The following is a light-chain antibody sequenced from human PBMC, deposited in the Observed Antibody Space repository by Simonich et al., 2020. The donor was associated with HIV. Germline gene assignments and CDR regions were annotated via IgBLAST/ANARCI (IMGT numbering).Light chain of an antibody. CDR2: WAP. J-gene: IGKJ1*01. CDR1: QSVLHTSNNKNY. Sequence: DIVVTQSPDSLPVSLGERATINCKSSQSVLHTSNNKNYLAWYQQKPGQPPKLRIYWAPTRESGVPDRFSGSGSGTLFTLTISSLQAEDVAVYYCQQYYSAPRTFGQGTKVEIK. CDR3: QQYYSAPRT. V-gene: IGKV4-1*01.